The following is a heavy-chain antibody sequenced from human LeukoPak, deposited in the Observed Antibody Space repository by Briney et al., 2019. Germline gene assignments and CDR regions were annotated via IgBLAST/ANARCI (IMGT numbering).Heavy chain of an antibody. CDR3: ARVVPYYDSSGYYYYFDY. V-gene: IGHV4-39*07. Sequence: SETLSLTCTVSGGSISSSSYYWGWIRQPPGKGLEWIGSIYYSGSTYYNPSLKSRVTISVDTSKNQFSLKLSSVTAADTAVYYCARVVPYYDSSGYYYYFDYWGQGTLVTVSS. CDR2: IYYSGST. J-gene: IGHJ4*02. D-gene: IGHD3-22*01. CDR1: GGSISSSSYY.